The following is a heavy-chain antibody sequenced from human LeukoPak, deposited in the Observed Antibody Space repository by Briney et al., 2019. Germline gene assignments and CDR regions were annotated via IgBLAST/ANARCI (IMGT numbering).Heavy chain of an antibody. Sequence: PGRSLRLSCAASGFTFSSYGMHWVRQAPGKGLEWVALISFDGSNQYYADSVKGRFTISRDNSKNTPYLQMNSLRAEDTAVYYCAKPPEVGATVGYFDYWGQGTLVTVSS. D-gene: IGHD1-26*01. V-gene: IGHV3-30*18. CDR1: GFTFSSYG. CDR2: ISFDGSNQ. CDR3: AKPPEVGATVGYFDY. J-gene: IGHJ4*02.